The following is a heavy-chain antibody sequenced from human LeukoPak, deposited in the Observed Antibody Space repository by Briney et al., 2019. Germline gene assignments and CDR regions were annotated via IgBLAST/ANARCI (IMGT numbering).Heavy chain of an antibody. CDR2: ISYDGSNK. J-gene: IGHJ4*02. CDR3: AKDSGWYYFDY. CDR1: GFTFSSYG. V-gene: IGHV3-30*18. Sequence: AGGSLRLSCAASGFTFSSYGMHWVRQAPGKGLEWVAVISYDGSNKYYADSVKGRFTISRDNSKNTLYRQMNSLRAEDTAVYYCAKDSGWYYFDYWGQGTLVTVSS. D-gene: IGHD6-19*01.